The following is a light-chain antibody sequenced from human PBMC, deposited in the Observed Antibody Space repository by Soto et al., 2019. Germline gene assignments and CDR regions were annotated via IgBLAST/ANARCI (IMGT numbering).Light chain of an antibody. V-gene: IGKV4-1*01. CDR1: QSILYSSNNKNY. Sequence: DIVMTQSPDSLAVSLGERATINCKSSQSILYSSNNKNYLAWYQQKPGQPPKLLIYWASTRESGVPDRFSGSGSGTDFTLTISSLQAEDVAVYYCQQYYDTETFGQGTKLEIK. CDR2: WAS. CDR3: QQYYDTET. J-gene: IGKJ2*01.